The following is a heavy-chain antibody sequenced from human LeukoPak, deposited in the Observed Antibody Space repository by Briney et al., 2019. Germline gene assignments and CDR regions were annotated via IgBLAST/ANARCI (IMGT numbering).Heavy chain of an antibody. D-gene: IGHD3-10*01. CDR3: ARQPGSHGVFWFDP. CDR1: GFTFSSYS. V-gene: IGHV3-48*01. J-gene: IGHJ5*02. Sequence: EGSLRLSCAASGFTFSSYSMNWVRQAPGKGLEWVSYISSSSSTIYYADSVKGRFTISRDNAKNSLYLQMNSLRAEDTAVYYCARQPGSHGVFWFDPWGQGTLVTVSS. CDR2: ISSSSSTI.